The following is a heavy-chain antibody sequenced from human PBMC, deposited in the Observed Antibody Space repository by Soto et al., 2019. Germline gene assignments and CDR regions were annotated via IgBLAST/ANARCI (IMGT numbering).Heavy chain of an antibody. CDR1: CVPISSGGYV. V-gene: IGHV4-31*01. CDR3: ARPRDGYNYH. Sequence: TVSLTYTVYCVPISSGGYVWNWIRHHPAKGLEGIGYIYYSVSTYYNPSLKSLDTISVDPSKNQLSLKLSSGTAADTAVYYCARPRDGYNYHWGQGNLVTVS. J-gene: IGHJ5*02. CDR2: IYYSVST. D-gene: IGHD1-1*01.